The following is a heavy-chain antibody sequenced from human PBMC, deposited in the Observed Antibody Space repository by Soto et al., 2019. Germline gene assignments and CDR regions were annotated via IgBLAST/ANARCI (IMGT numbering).Heavy chain of an antibody. CDR1: GGSIRSSNFY. V-gene: IGHV4-39*01. D-gene: IGHD3-22*01. Sequence: QLQLQESGPRLVKPSETLSLICAVSGGSIRSSNFYLGWFRQSPGKGLAWIGSIRYGGDTYYSPCLESRVTISVDTSKNQFSVNMRSVTAADTAVYYCAKDASCYSCGAWGEGKLVTVAS. CDR2: IRYGGDT. J-gene: IGHJ4*02. CDR3: AKDASCYSCGA.